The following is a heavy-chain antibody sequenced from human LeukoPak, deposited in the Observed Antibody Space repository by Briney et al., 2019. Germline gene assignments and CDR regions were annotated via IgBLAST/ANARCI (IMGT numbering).Heavy chain of an antibody. CDR1: GYRFTNFW. J-gene: IGHJ3*02. CDR3: ARPMVRGFHDAFDI. CDR2: IYPDDSDI. D-gene: IGHD3-10*01. Sequence: GESLKISCRGSGYRFTNFWIAWVRQMPGKGLEWMGIIYPDDSDIRYSPPFQGQVTISADESINTAYLQWSSLKASDTATYYCARPMVRGFHDAFDIWGQGTMVTVSS. V-gene: IGHV5-51*01.